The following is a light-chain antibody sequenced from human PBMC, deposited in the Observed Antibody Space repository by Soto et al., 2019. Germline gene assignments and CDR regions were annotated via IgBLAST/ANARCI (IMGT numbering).Light chain of an antibody. CDR1: QSVSSTY. CDR3: QQHGSSQT. Sequence: EIVLTQSPGTLSLSSGERAALSCRASQSVSSTYLAWYQQKPGQAPRLLIYGASSRATGIPDRFSGSGSGTDFTLTISRLEPEDVAVYYCQQHGSSQTFCGGTKVEIK. J-gene: IGKJ4*01. CDR2: GAS. V-gene: IGKV3-20*01.